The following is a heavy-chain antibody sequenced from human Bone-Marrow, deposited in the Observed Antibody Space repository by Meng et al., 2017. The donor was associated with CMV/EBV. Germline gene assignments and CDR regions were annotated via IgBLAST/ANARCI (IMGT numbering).Heavy chain of an antibody. CDR1: GFTFSSYE. J-gene: IGHJ3*02. CDR2: ISSSGSTI. CDR3: AGSYDYDDVPHAFDI. V-gene: IGHV3-48*03. Sequence: GESLKISCAASGFTFSSYEMNWVRQAPGKGLEWVSYISSSGSTIYYADSVKGRFTISRDNAKNSLYLQMNSLRAEDTAVYYCAGSYDYDDVPHAFDIWGQGTMVTASS. D-gene: IGHD4-17*01.